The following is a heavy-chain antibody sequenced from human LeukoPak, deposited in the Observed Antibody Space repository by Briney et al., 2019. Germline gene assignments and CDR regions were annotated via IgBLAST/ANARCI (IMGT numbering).Heavy chain of an antibody. CDR1: GFTFSHYA. V-gene: IGHV3-23*01. Sequence: GSLRLSCAVSGFTFSHYAMSWVRQAPGKGLEWVSSISGNGGSTYYAESVKGRFTISRDNSKNTLYLQMNSLRAEDTAVYYRAKDVLIVVVDGGYFDYWGQGTLVTVSS. CDR3: AKDVLIVVVDGGYFDY. D-gene: IGHD3-22*01. CDR2: ISGNGGST. J-gene: IGHJ4*02.